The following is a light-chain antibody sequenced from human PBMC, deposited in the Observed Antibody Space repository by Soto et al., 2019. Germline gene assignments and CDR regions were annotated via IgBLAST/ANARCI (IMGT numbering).Light chain of an antibody. CDR3: ASHAGRGTVV. J-gene: IGLJ2*01. Sequence: QSALTQPRSVSGSPGQSVTISCTGTSSDVGGYNYVSWYQQHPGKAPKLMIYEDSKRPSGVSNRFSGSKSGNTASLTISGLQAEDDADYYCASHAGRGTVVFGGGTKVTVL. CDR1: SSDVGGYNY. CDR2: EDS. V-gene: IGLV2-11*01.